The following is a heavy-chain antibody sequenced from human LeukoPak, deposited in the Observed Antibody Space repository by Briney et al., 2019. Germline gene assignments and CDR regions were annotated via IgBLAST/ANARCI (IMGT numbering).Heavy chain of an antibody. D-gene: IGHD6-13*01. CDR2: ISGSGGST. V-gene: IGHV3-23*01. CDR3: ATPVGQQLVVDWFDP. CDR1: GFTFSSYA. J-gene: IGHJ5*02. Sequence: QPGGSLRLSCAASGFTFSSYAMSWVRQAPGKWLEWVSAISGSGGSTYYADSVKGRFTISRDNSKNTLYLQMNSLRAEDTAVYYCATPVGQQLVVDWFDPWGQGTLVTVSS.